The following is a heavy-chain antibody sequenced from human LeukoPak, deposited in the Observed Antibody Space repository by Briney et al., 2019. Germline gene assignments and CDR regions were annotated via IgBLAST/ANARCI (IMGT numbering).Heavy chain of an antibody. V-gene: IGHV3-53*04. CDR1: GFTVSSDH. D-gene: IGHD3-22*01. CDR2: IYSGGST. CDR3: VYFDAIMATGDY. Sequence: GGSLRLSCAASGFTVSSDHMNWVRQAPGKGLEWVSVIYSGGSTYYADSVKGRFTISRHDSQNTLYFQMNSLRADDTAVYYCVYFDAIMATGDYWGQGTLVTVSS. J-gene: IGHJ4*02.